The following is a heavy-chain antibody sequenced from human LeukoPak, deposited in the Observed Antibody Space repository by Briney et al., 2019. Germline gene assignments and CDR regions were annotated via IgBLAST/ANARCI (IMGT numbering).Heavy chain of an antibody. D-gene: IGHD3-16*01. CDR1: GFTVSRNY. Sequence: GGSLRLSCAASGFTVSRNYMSWVRQAPGKGLEWVAVIYRGGAIFYADSVKGRFTISRDSSKNTLDLQMNSLRAEDTAVYYCARDYVGDVWGKGTTVTVSS. CDR2: IYRGGAI. J-gene: IGHJ6*04. CDR3: ARDYVGDV. V-gene: IGHV3-66*02.